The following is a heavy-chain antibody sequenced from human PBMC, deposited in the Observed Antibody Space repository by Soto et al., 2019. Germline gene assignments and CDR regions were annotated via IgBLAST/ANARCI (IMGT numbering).Heavy chain of an antibody. CDR2: ISGSGGST. V-gene: IGHV3-23*01. CDR3: AKGVGGYSYGYSHYYYGMDV. J-gene: IGHJ6*02. CDR1: GFTFSSYA. D-gene: IGHD5-18*01. Sequence: GSLRLSCAASGFTFSSYAMSWVRQAPGQGLEWVSAISGSGGSTYYADSVKGRFTISRDNSKNTLYLQMNSLRAEDTAVYYCAKGVGGYSYGYSHYYYGMDVWGQGTTVTVSS.